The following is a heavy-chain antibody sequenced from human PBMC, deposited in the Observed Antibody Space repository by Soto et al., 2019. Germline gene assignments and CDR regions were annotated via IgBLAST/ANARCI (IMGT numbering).Heavy chain of an antibody. CDR3: ASPAVAEDDAFDI. Sequence: GGSLRLSCAASGFTFSSYSMDWVRQAPGKGLEWVSSISSSSSYIYYADSVKGRFTISRDNAKNSLYLQMNSLRAEDTAVYYCASPAVAEDDAFDIWGQGTMVTVSS. CDR2: ISSSSSYI. J-gene: IGHJ3*02. D-gene: IGHD6-19*01. CDR1: GFTFSSYS. V-gene: IGHV3-21*01.